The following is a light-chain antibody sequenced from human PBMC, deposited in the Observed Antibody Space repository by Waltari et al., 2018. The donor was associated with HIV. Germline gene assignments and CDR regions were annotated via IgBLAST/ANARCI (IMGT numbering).Light chain of an antibody. Sequence: QSALTQPASVSGSPGQSITISCTGTSSDVGTYSLVSWYQHHPGKAPKLMIYEGNKRASEGSNRCSGSKSGNTASLTISGLQAEDEADYYCSSYTSFSTVLFGGGTKLTVL. V-gene: IGLV2-23*01. CDR3: SSYTSFSTVL. CDR1: SSDVGTYSL. CDR2: EGN. J-gene: IGLJ2*01.